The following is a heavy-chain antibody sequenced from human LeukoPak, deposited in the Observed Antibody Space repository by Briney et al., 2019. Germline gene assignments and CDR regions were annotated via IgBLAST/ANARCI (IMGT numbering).Heavy chain of an antibody. Sequence: ASVKVSCKASGYTFTSYGISWVRQAPGQGLEWMGWISAYNGNTNYAQKLQSRVTMTTDTSTSTAYMELRSLRSDDTAVYYCARDRDTHIGSRIEIQHWGQGTLVTVSS. CDR1: GYTFTSYG. V-gene: IGHV1-18*01. CDR3: ARDRDTHIGSRIEIQH. J-gene: IGHJ1*01. CDR2: ISAYNGNT. D-gene: IGHD2-15*01.